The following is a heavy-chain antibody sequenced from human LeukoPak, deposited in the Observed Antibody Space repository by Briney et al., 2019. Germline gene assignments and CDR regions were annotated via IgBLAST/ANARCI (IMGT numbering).Heavy chain of an antibody. Sequence: GGSLRLSCAASGFTFSSYGMHWVRQAPGKGLEWVAFIRYDGSNRYYADSVKGRFTISRDNSKNTLYLQMNSLRAEDTAVYYCAKDLKVRGVNSADYWGQGTLVTVSS. V-gene: IGHV3-30*02. CDR3: AKDLKVRGVNSADY. D-gene: IGHD3-10*01. J-gene: IGHJ4*02. CDR1: GFTFSSYG. CDR2: IRYDGSNR.